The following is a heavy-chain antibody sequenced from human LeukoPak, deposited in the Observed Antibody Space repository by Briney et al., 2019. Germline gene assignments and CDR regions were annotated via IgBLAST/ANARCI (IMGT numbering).Heavy chain of an antibody. CDR1: GYSFTNYD. V-gene: IGHV1-8*01. CDR2: MNPYSGNT. J-gene: IGHJ4*02. Sequence: ASVTVSCKASGYSFTNYDINWVRQATGQGLEWMGWMNPYSGNTGYAQKFQGRVTMTRDTSISTAYMELSSLTSEDTAVYYCARERDSWDLLNWGGQGTLVTVSS. CDR3: ARERDSWDLLNW. D-gene: IGHD1-26*01.